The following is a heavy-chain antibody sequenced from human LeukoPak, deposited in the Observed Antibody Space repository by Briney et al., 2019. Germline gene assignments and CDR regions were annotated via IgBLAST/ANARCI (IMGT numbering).Heavy chain of an antibody. CDR1: GYTLTNYN. V-gene: IGHV1-18*01. CDR3: AREFGHCYGDNCFYFFDT. Sequence: ASVTVSCKASGYTLTNYNISWVRQAPGQGLEWMGWINTYKGDTLYAQKLQGRDTMTAVTSTNTAYMELRSLRFDDTAVYYCAREFGHCYGDNCFYFFDTWGQGFRFTVSP. D-gene: IGHD4-23*01. CDR2: INTYKGDT. J-gene: IGHJ4*02.